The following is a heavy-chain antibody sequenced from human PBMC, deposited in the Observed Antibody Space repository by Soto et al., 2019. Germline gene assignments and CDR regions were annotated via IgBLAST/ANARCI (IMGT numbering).Heavy chain of an antibody. CDR3: ARTENYYYYMDV. V-gene: IGHV1-8*02. J-gene: IGHJ6*03. Sequence: ASVKVSCKASGYTFTGYYMHWVRQATGQGLEWMGWMNPNSGNTGYAQKFQGRVTMTRNTSISTAYMELSSLRSEDTAVYYCARTENYYYYMDVWGKGTTVTVSS. CDR1: GYTFTGYY. CDR2: MNPNSGNT.